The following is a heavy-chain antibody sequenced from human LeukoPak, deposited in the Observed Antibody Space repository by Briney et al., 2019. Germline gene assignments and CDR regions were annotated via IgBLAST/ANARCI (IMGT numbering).Heavy chain of an antibody. Sequence: SETLSLTCTVSGGYIITSGHYWGWIRQPPGKGLEWIGSVYYTGVTSTNPFFRSRMSISVDTSKNQFSLNLTSVTAADTAVYYCARAYCSSTSCYFAFDIWGQGTMVTVSS. CDR3: ARAYCSSTSCYFAFDI. D-gene: IGHD2-2*01. CDR2: VYYTGVT. V-gene: IGHV4-39*07. CDR1: GGYIITSGHY. J-gene: IGHJ3*02.